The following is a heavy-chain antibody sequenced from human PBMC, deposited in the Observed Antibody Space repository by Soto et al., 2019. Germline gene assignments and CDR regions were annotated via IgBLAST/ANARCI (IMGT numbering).Heavy chain of an antibody. CDR3: ARVSYYDFWSGYQDYYYYGMDV. Sequence: SETLSLTCTVSGGSVSSGSYYWSWIRQPPGKGLEWIGYIYYSGSTNYNPSLKSRVTISVDTSKNQFSLKLSSVTAADTAVYYCARVSYYDFWSGYQDYYYYGMDVRGQGTTVTVS. CDR2: IYYSGST. D-gene: IGHD3-3*01. CDR1: GGSVSSGSYY. J-gene: IGHJ6*02. V-gene: IGHV4-61*01.